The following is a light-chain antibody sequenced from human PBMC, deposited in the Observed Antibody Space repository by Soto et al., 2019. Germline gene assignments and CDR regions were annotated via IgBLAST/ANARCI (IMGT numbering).Light chain of an antibody. CDR2: YAS. CDR1: QNLSRN. CDR3: QQYDKWPHT. J-gene: IGKJ2*01. Sequence: EMVMTQSPATLSVSPGERATLSCRASQNLSRNLAWYQQQPGQAPRLLIFYASTRATGIPARFSGSGSGTDFPLTISSLQSEDFAVYYCQQYDKWPHTFGQGTKLEIK. V-gene: IGKV3-15*01.